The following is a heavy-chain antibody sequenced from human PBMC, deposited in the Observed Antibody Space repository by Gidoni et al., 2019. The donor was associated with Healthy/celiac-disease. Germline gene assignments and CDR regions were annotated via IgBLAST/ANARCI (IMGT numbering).Heavy chain of an antibody. V-gene: IGHV4-4*02. CDR1: GGSISSSNW. Sequence: QVQLPESGPGLVKPSGTLSLTCAVSGGSISSSNWWSWVRKPPGKGLEWIGEIYHSGSTNYNPSLKIRVTISVDKSKNQFSLKLSSVTAADTAVYYCARRTYDSSGWALIDYWGQGTLVTVSS. CDR2: IYHSGST. J-gene: IGHJ4*02. D-gene: IGHD3-22*01. CDR3: ARRTYDSSGWALIDY.